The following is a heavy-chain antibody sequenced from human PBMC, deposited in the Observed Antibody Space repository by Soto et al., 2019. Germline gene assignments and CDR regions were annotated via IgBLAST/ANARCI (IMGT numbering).Heavy chain of an antibody. CDR3: ARDEGSSGPGDY. D-gene: IGHD6-6*01. J-gene: IGHJ4*02. CDR1: GGSISSGGYY. V-gene: IGHV4-31*03. Sequence: SETLSLTCTVSGGSISSGGYYWSWIRQHPGKGLEWIGYIYYSGSTYYNPSLKSRVTISVDTSKNQFSLKLSSVTAADTAVYYCARDEGSSGPGDYWGQGTLVTVSS. CDR2: IYYSGST.